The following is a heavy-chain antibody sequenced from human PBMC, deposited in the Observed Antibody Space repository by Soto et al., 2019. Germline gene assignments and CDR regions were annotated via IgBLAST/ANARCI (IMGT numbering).Heavy chain of an antibody. V-gene: IGHV1-46*01. CDR3: GRGTAVAGVDY. D-gene: IGHD6-19*01. J-gene: IGHJ4*02. CDR1: GYTFTNYY. Sequence: QVQLVQSGAEVKKPGASVKVSCKASGYTFTNYYMHWVRQAPGQGLEWMGIINPSGGITNYAQKFKGRVTMTGYTSTSTVYMELSSLISEDTAVYYCGRGTAVAGVDYWGQGTLVTVSS. CDR2: INPSGGIT.